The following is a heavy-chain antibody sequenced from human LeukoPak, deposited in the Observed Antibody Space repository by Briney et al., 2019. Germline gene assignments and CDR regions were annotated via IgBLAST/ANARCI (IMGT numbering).Heavy chain of an antibody. CDR2: ISPYNGNT. J-gene: IGHJ3*02. CDR1: GYIFISYG. CDR3: ARDRLQWLVDAFDI. D-gene: IGHD6-19*01. V-gene: IGHV1-18*01. Sequence: ASVKGSCKASGYIFISYGISWVRQAPGQGLEWMGWISPYNGNTNYAQNLQGRVTMTTDTSTSTAYMELRSLRSDDTAVYYCARDRLQWLVDAFDIWGQGTMVTVSS.